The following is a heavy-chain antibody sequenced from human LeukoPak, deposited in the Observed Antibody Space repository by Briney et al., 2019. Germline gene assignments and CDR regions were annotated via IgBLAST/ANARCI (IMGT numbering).Heavy chain of an antibody. V-gene: IGHV3-33*01. Sequence: QPGGSLRLSCAASGFTFSSYGMHWVRQAPGKGLEWVAVIWYDGSHKYYADSVKGRFTISRDNPKNTLHLQMNSLRAEDTAVYYCARDLLLWFGELSGDSDYWGQGTLVTVSS. CDR3: ARDLLLWFGELSGDSDY. CDR1: GFTFSSYG. D-gene: IGHD3-10*01. CDR2: IWYDGSHK. J-gene: IGHJ4*02.